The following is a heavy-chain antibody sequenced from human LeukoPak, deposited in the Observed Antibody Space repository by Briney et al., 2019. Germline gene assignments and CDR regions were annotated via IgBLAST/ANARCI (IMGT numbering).Heavy chain of an antibody. CDR3: ARFVGAPIDY. CDR2: IYHSGST. J-gene: IGHJ4*02. Sequence: PSETLSLTCTVSGGSISSGGYYWSWLRQPPGKGLEWIGSIYHSGSTYYNPSLKSRVTISVDTSKNQFSLKLSSVTAADTAVYYCARFVGAPIDYWGQGTLVTVSS. CDR1: GGSISSGGYY. D-gene: IGHD1-26*01. V-gene: IGHV4-39*07.